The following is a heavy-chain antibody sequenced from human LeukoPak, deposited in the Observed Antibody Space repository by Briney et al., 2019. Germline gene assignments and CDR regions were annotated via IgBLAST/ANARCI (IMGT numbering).Heavy chain of an antibody. CDR3: ARGPGVDIDY. V-gene: IGHV3-23*01. Sequence: GGSLRLSCAASGFTLSSYAMSWARQAPGKGLEWVSDISGSGRSIYYADSVKGRFTISRDNSKNTLFLQMNSLRAEDTAVYYCARGPGVDIDYWGQGTLVTVSS. J-gene: IGHJ4*02. CDR2: ISGSGRSI. CDR1: GFTLSSYA. D-gene: IGHD2-15*01.